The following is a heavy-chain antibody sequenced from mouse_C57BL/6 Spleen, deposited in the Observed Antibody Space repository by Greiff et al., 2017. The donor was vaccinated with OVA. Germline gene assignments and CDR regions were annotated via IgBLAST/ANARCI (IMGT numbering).Heavy chain of an antibody. CDR1: GYAFSSSW. D-gene: IGHD1-1*01. Sequence: QVQLQQSGPELVKPGASVKISCKASGYAFSSSWMNWVKQRPGKGLEWIGRIYPGDGDTNYNGKFKGKATLTADESSSTAYMQLSSLTSEDSAVYFCATITTVVVFDYWGQGTTLTVSS. V-gene: IGHV1-82*01. CDR3: ATITTVVVFDY. CDR2: IYPGDGDT. J-gene: IGHJ2*01.